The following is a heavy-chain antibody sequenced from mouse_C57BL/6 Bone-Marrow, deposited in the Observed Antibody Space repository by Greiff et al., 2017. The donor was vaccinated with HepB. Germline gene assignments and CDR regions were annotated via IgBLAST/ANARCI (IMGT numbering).Heavy chain of an antibody. Sequence: EVKLVESGGGLVQSGRSLRLSCATSGFTFSDFYMEWVRQAPGKGLEWIAASRNKANDYTTEYSASVKGRFIVSRDTSQSILYLQMNALRAEDTAIYYCARDRNSYWYFDVWGTGTTVTVSS. CDR3: ARDRNSYWYFDV. J-gene: IGHJ1*03. CDR2: SRNKANDYTT. CDR1: GFTFSDFY. V-gene: IGHV7-1*01. D-gene: IGHD5-2*01.